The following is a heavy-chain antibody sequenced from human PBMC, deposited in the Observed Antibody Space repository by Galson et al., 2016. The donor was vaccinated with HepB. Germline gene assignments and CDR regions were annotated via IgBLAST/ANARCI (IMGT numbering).Heavy chain of an antibody. CDR3: ARVMGQWLPYF. CDR1: GYNFITHW. J-gene: IGHJ4*02. D-gene: IGHD6-19*01. V-gene: IGHV5-51*01. CDR2: TYPRESDT. Sequence: QSGAEVKKPGESLRISCMGSGYNFITHWIGWVRQLPGKGLEWMGITYPRESDTRYSPSFHGQVTISADKSISTLYLHWSSLKASDTAMYYCARVMGQWLPYFWGQGTLVTVAS.